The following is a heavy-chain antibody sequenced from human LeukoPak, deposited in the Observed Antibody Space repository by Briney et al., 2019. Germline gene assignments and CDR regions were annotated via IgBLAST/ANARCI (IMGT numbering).Heavy chain of an antibody. CDR1: GGSISSYY. V-gene: IGHV4-59*08. CDR3: ARHPGYYYYYMDV. J-gene: IGHJ6*03. Sequence: SETLSLTCTVSGGSISSYYWSWIRQPPGKGLEWLGYIYYSGSTYYNPSLKSRVTISVDTSKNQFSLKLSSVTAADTAVYYCARHPGYYYYYMDVWGKGTTVTISS. CDR2: IYYSGST.